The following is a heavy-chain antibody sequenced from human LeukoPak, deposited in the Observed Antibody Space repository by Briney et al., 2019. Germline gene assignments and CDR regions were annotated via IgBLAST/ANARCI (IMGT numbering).Heavy chain of an antibody. Sequence: GGSLRLSCAASGFTFSSYSMNWVRQAPGKGLEWVSSISSSSSYIYYADSVKGRFTISRDNAKNSLYLQMNSLRAEDTAVYYCARSYSSSRGTFDYWGQGTLVTVSS. V-gene: IGHV3-21*01. D-gene: IGHD6-6*01. CDR3: ARSYSSSRGTFDY. J-gene: IGHJ4*02. CDR1: GFTFSSYS. CDR2: ISSSSSYI.